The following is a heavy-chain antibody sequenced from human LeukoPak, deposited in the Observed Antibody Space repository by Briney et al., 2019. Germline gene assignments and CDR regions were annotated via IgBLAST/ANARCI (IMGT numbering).Heavy chain of an antibody. V-gene: IGHV3-23*01. CDR1: GFTFSSYA. CDR2: IRGSGGST. Sequence: GGSLRLSCAASGFTFSSYAMSWVRQAPGKGLEWVSAIRGSGGSTYYADSVKGRFTISRDNSKNTLYLQMNSLRAEDTAVYYCAKGKLSSSAAFDIWGQGTMVTVSS. CDR3: AKGKLSSSAAFDI. D-gene: IGHD6-6*01. J-gene: IGHJ3*02.